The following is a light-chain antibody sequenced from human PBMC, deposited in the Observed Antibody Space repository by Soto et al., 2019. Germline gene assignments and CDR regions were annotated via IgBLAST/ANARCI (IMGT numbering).Light chain of an antibody. J-gene: IGKJ4*01. CDR3: QQSYTTPLT. CDR2: AAS. Sequence: DIQMTQSPSSLSASVGDRVTITCRASQSISIYLNWYQQKPGKAPKLLIYAASSLQSGVPSRFSGSGSATDYTLTISSLQPEDFATDFCQQSYTTPLTFGGGTNMEIK. CDR1: QSISIY. V-gene: IGKV1-39*01.